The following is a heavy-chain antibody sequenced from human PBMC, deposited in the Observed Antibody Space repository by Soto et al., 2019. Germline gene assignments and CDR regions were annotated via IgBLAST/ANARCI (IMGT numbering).Heavy chain of an antibody. CDR3: TIPPYCGGDCYSGVGY. CDR2: IRSKANSYAT. D-gene: IGHD2-21*02. Sequence: PGGSLRLSCAASGFTFSGSAMHWVRQASGKGLEWVGRIRSKANSYATAYAASVKGRFTISRDDSKNTAYLQMNSLKTEDTAVYYCTIPPYCGGDCYSGVGYWGQGTLVTVSS. CDR1: GFTFSGSA. J-gene: IGHJ4*02. V-gene: IGHV3-73*01.